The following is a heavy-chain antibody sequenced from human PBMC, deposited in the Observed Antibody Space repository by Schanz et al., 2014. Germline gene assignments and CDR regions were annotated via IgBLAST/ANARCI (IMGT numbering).Heavy chain of an antibody. Sequence: EVQLVESGGGLVQPGGSLRLSCAASGFTVSNNYMSWVRQAPGKGLECVSIIYSDGSTYYVDSVKGRFIISRDNSKNTVYLQMNSLRAEDTAEYYCAKNWKGHHITGRPGWSDGMDVWGQGTTVTVSS. J-gene: IGHJ6*02. CDR3: AKNWKGHHITGRPGWSDGMDV. CDR2: IYSDGST. CDR1: GFTVSNNY. V-gene: IGHV3-66*01. D-gene: IGHD6-6*01.